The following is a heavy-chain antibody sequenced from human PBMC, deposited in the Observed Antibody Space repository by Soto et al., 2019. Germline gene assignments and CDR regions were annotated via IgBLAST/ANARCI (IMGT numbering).Heavy chain of an antibody. V-gene: IGHV3-23*01. CDR1: GFTFSSYA. CDR2: ISGSGGST. D-gene: IGHD5-18*01. Sequence: XGSLRLTCAASGFTFSSYAMSWVRQAPGRGLEWVSAISGSGGSTYYADSVKGRFTISRDNSKNTLYLQMNSLRAEDTAVYYCEKGGRGYSYGDDYWGQGTLVPVSS. CDR3: EKGGRGYSYGDDY. J-gene: IGHJ4*02.